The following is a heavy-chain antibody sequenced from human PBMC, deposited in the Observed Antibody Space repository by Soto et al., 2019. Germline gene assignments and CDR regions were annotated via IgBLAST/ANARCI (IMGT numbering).Heavy chain of an antibody. CDR1: GFTFTSSA. D-gene: IGHD1-1*01. J-gene: IGHJ4*02. Sequence: SVKVSCKASGFTFTSSAVQWVRQARGQRLEWIGWIVVGSGNTNYAQKFQERVTITRDMSTSTAYMELSRLTFEDTAVYFCARDNSAANGVLDHWGQGTLVTVSS. CDR3: ARDNSAANGVLDH. V-gene: IGHV1-58*01. CDR2: IVVGSGNT.